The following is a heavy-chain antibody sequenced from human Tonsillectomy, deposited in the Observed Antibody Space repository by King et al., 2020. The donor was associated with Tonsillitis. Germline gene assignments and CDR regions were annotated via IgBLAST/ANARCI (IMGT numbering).Heavy chain of an antibody. CDR1: GGSISSAGHY. D-gene: IGHD2-2*02. Sequence: VQLQESGPGLVKPSQTLSLTCAVSGGSISSAGHYWSWIRQHPGKGLEWIGYIYYTGSSYYNPSLKSRVSISLDMSNNNFSLKLSSVTAADTALYYCARAEGVVLPSSIHSWGQGTLVTVSS. CDR3: ARAEGVVLPSSIHS. V-gene: IGHV4-31*11. CDR2: IYYTGSS. J-gene: IGHJ4*02.